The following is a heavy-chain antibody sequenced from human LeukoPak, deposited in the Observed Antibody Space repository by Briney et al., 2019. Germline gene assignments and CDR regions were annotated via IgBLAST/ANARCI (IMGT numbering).Heavy chain of an antibody. CDR3: ARANLWFGEFLLQHPSGFDI. J-gene: IGHJ3*02. CDR1: TFTLINYW. Sequence: PRRCLTLSCAPATFTLINYWMGCDRPPARKGMGWVATTNQDGTQNNYMDSVKGRFTISRDNAKNSLYLQMNSLRAEDTAVYYCARANLWFGEFLLQHPSGFDIWGQGTMVTVSS. CDR2: TNQDGTQN. V-gene: IGHV3-7*04. D-gene: IGHD3-10*01.